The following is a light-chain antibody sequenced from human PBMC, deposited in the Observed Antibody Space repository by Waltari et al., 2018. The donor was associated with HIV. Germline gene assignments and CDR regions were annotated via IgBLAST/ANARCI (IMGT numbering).Light chain of an antibody. J-gene: IGKJ1*01. CDR2: GAS. CDR3: QQYGNSPRT. V-gene: IGKV3-20*01. CDR1: QSVSSSY. Sequence: SLSPGERTTLSCRASQSVSSSYLAWYQQKPGQAPRLLIYGASSRATGIPDRFSGSGSGTDFTLTISSLEPEDFVVYYCQQYGNSPRTFGQGTKVEIK.